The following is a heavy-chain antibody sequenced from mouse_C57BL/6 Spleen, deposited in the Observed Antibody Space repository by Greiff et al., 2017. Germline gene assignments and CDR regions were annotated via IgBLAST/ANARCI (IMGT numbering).Heavy chain of an antibody. V-gene: IGHV1-82*01. CDR1: GYAFSSSW. D-gene: IGHD1-1*01. CDR2: IYPGDGDT. J-gene: IGHJ3*01. CDR3: ASPYYYGSSPWFAY. Sequence: LQQSGPELVKPGASVKISCKASGYAFSSSWMNWVKQRPGKGLEWIGRIYPGDGDTNYNGKFKGKATLTADKSSSTAYMQLSSLTSEDSAVYFCASPYYYGSSPWFAYWGQGTLVTVSA.